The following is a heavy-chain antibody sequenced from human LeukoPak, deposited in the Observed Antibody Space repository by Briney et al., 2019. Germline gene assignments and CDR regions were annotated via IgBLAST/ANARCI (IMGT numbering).Heavy chain of an antibody. Sequence: ASVKVSCKASGYTFTGYYMHWVRQAPGQGLEWMGWINPNSGGTNYAQKFQGRVTMTRDTSISTAYMELSRLRSDDTAVYYCARRFDYGGRRDKWFDPWGQGTLVTVSS. V-gene: IGHV1-2*02. CDR3: ARRFDYGGRRDKWFDP. CDR2: INPNSGGT. D-gene: IGHD4-23*01. CDR1: GYTFTGYY. J-gene: IGHJ5*02.